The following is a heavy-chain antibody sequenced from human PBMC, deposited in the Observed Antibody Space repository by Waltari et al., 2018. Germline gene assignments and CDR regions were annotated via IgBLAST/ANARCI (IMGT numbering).Heavy chain of an antibody. V-gene: IGHV4-38-2*01. D-gene: IGHD5-12*01. J-gene: IGHJ4*02. CDR1: GYPISSGYY. CDR2: IYHSGST. Sequence: QVQLQESGPGLVKPSATLSLTCAVSGYPISSGYYWGWIRQPPGKGLEWIGSIYHSGSTYYNPLLKSLVTILVDTSKNQFSLKRSSVTAADTAVYYCARHGWLQDPAFDYWGQGTLVTVSS. CDR3: ARHGWLQDPAFDY.